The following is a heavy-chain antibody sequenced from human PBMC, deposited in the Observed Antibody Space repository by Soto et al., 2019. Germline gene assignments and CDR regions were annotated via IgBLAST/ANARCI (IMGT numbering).Heavy chain of an antibody. CDR2: ISYDGSNK. D-gene: IGHD1-26*01. Sequence: GGSPRLSCAASGYTFSSYGMHWVRQAPGKGLEWVAVISYDGSNKYYADSVKGRFTISRDNSKNTLYLQMNSLRAEDTAVYYCAKASQRELLHYFLYSGPATLLTVST. CDR1: GYTFSSYG. J-gene: IGHJ4*02. V-gene: IGHV3-30*18. CDR3: AKASQRELLHYFLY.